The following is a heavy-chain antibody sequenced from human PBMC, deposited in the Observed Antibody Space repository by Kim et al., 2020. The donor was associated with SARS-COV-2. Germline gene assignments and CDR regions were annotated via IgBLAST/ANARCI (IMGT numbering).Heavy chain of an antibody. CDR1: GYKFTDFY. CDR2: LNPNSGRA. V-gene: IGHV1-2*06. CDR3: ARGGAEFDH. Sequence: ASVKVSCKTSGYKFTDFYIQWVRQAPGQGLEWLGQLNPNSGRAHFAQNFQGRVTMTRDTSISTAYLDLGSLTCDDTAVYYCARGGAEFDHWGQGTLVTVSS. J-gene: IGHJ4*02. D-gene: IGHD3-16*01.